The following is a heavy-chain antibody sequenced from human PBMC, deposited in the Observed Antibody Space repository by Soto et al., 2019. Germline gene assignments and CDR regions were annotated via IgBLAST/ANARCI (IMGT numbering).Heavy chain of an antibody. D-gene: IGHD6-19*01. J-gene: IGHJ4*02. CDR1: GFTFSSYA. CDR2: ISGSGGST. Sequence: GGSLRLSCAASGFTFSSYAMRWVRQAPGKGLEWVSGISGSGGSTYYADSVKGRFTVSRDNGKNTLYLQMNSLRVEDTAVYYCAKALVVAVAGPFEYWGQGTLVTVSS. V-gene: IGHV3-23*01. CDR3: AKALVVAVAGPFEY.